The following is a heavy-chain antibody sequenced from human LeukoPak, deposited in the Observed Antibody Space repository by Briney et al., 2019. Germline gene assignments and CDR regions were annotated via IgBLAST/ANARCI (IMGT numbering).Heavy chain of an antibody. J-gene: IGHJ3*02. D-gene: IGHD3-22*01. CDR1: GFTFSSYS. V-gene: IGHV3-21*01. Sequence: PGGSLRLSCAASGFTFSSYSMNWARQAPGKGLEWVAAISTTSGNIYYADSVKGRFTISRDNAKNSLYLQMNSLRAEDTAVYYCARAKGGSYYDSKKGFDIWGQGTMVTVSS. CDR2: ISTTSGNI. CDR3: ARAKGGSYYDSKKGFDI.